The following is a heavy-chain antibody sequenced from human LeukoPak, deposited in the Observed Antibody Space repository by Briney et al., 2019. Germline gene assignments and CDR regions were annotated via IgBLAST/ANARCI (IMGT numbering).Heavy chain of an antibody. CDR3: ARDIRARSSSGLLDY. J-gene: IGHJ4*02. V-gene: IGHV1-69*04. CDR1: GGTFSSYA. D-gene: IGHD3-22*01. CDR2: IIPILGIA. Sequence: ASVKVSCKASGGTFSSYAISWVRQAPGQGLEWMGRIIPILGIANYAQKFQGRVTITADKSTSTAYMELSSLRFDDTAVYYCARDIRARSSSGLLDYWGQGTLVTVSS.